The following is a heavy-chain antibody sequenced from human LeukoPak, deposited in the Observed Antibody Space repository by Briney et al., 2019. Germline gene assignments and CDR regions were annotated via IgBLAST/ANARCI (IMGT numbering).Heavy chain of an antibody. V-gene: IGHV3-20*04. D-gene: IGHD2-15*01. CDR3: ARSVAASRDY. J-gene: IGHJ4*02. Sequence: GGSLRLSCAASGFTFGDYGMSWVRQAPGKGLEWVSGINWNGGSTGYADSVKGRFTISRDNAKNSLYLQMNSVRAEDTALYYCARSVAASRDYWGQGTLVTVSS. CDR1: GFTFGDYG. CDR2: INWNGGST.